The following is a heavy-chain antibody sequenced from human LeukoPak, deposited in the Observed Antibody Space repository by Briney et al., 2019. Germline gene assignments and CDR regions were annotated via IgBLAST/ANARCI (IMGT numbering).Heavy chain of an antibody. D-gene: IGHD3-10*01. V-gene: IGHV3-11*01. CDR2: ISGSGATI. Sequence: GGSLRLSCLVSEFTFSDYYMSWIRQVPGRGLEWISYISGSGATIYYAASVKGRFTITRDNARNSLYMQMNDLRSGDTAVYYCVRGARGSRSGFDFWGQGTLVTVSS. CDR3: VRGARGSRSGFDF. CDR1: EFTFSDYY. J-gene: IGHJ4*02.